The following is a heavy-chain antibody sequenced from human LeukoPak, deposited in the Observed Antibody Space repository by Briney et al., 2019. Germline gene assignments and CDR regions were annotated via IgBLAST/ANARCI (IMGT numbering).Heavy chain of an antibody. V-gene: IGHV1-18*01. D-gene: IGHD1-1*01. Sequence: ASVKVSCKASGYTFTSYGISWVRQAPGRGFEWMGWISAYNGNTNYAQKLQGRVTMTTDTSTSTAYMELRSLRSDDTAVYYCARSGTTGTTRPMDGFDYWGQGTLVTVSS. CDR1: GYTFTSYG. J-gene: IGHJ4*02. CDR3: ARSGTTGTTRPMDGFDY. CDR2: ISAYNGNT.